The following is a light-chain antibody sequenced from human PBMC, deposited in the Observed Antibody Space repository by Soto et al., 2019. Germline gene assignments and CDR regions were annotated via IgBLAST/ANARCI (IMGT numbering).Light chain of an antibody. CDR3: QHYNDWPYT. CDR2: GAS. Sequence: EIVWTQSPATLSLSPRERATLSCRASQPISRTLAWYQQKPGQAPRLLFYGASTRATGVPARFSGSGSGSDFTLTIGSLRSEVFAVYFCQHYNDWPYTFGQGPKLEI. V-gene: IGKV3-15*01. J-gene: IGKJ2*01. CDR1: QPISRT.